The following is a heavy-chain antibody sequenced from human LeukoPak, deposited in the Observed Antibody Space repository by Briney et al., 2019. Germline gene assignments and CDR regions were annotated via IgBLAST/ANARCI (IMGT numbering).Heavy chain of an antibody. J-gene: IGHJ4*02. CDR1: GGSFSGYY. Sequence: KPSETLSLTCAVYGGSFSGYYWSWIRQPPGKGLEWIGEINHSGSTNYNPSLKSRVTISVDTSKNQFSLKLSSVTAADTAVYYCARHSIVVVTAQYYFDYWGQGTLVTVSS. V-gene: IGHV4-34*01. D-gene: IGHD2-21*02. CDR2: INHSGST. CDR3: ARHSIVVVTAQYYFDY.